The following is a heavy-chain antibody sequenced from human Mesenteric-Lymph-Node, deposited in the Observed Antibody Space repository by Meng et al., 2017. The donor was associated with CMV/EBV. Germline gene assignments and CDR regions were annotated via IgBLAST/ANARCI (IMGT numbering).Heavy chain of an antibody. CDR1: SSYY. V-gene: IGHV4-39*07. CDR3: ARDPRITIFGVVIPGGWFDP. CDR2: IYYGGST. Sequence: SSYYWAWIRQPPGKGLEWIGSIYYGGSTYHNPSLQRRVTISVDTYKNQFSLKLSSVTAADTAVYFCARDPRITIFGVVIPGGWFDPWGQGTLVTVSS. J-gene: IGHJ5*02. D-gene: IGHD3-3*01.